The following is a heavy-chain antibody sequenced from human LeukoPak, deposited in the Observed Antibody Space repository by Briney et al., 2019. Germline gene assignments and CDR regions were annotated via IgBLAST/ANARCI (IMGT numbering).Heavy chain of an antibody. Sequence: SETLSLTCTVSGGSISSYYWSWIRQPPGKGLEWIGYILYSGTTNYNPSLESRVAISVDTSHNQFSLRLSSVTAADTAVYYCAKAANVDIVATIPANLDFWGQGTLVTVSS. CDR3: AKAANVDIVATIPANLDF. J-gene: IGHJ4*02. V-gene: IGHV4-59*08. CDR1: GGSISSYY. CDR2: ILYSGTT. D-gene: IGHD5-12*01.